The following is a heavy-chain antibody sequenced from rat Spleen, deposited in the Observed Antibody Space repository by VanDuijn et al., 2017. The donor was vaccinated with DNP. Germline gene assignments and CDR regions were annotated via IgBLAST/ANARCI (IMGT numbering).Heavy chain of an antibody. CDR3: AKGPNYGGWSDYFDY. J-gene: IGHJ2*01. D-gene: IGHD1-11*01. V-gene: IGHV4-2*01. Sequence: EVKLVESGGGLVQPGRSLKLSCAASGFNFNDFWMGWVRQAPGKGLEWIGQINKHSSIINYIPSLKEKITISRDNAQNTLYLQMSKLGSEDTAIYYWAKGPNYGGWSDYFDYWGQGVMVTVSS. CDR1: GFNFNDFW. CDR2: INKHSSII.